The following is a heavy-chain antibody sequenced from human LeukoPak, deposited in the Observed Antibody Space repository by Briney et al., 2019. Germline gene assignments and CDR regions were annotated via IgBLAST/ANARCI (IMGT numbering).Heavy chain of an antibody. J-gene: IGHJ6*03. Sequence: SETLSLTCTVSGGSITSSSYYWGWIRQPPGNGLEWIGSIYYSGSTYYNPSLKSRVTISVDTSKNQFSLKLSSVTAADTAVYYCARGRYYMDVWGKGTTVTISS. CDR1: GGSITSSSYY. CDR3: ARGRYYMDV. V-gene: IGHV4-39*07. CDR2: IYYSGST.